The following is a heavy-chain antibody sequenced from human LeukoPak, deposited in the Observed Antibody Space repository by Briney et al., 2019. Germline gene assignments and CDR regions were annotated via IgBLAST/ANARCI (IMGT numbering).Heavy chain of an antibody. CDR2: MNPISGNT. Sequence: ASVKVSCKASGYTFTSYVINSVRQATGQELEWMGWMNPISGNTGYAQKFQGRVTMDRNTSISTAYMERSSLESEDTAVYDCARADQPPESGADYWGQGTLVTVSS. D-gene: IGHD1-14*01. CDR1: GYTFTSYV. V-gene: IGHV1-8*01. J-gene: IGHJ4*02. CDR3: ARADQPPESGADY.